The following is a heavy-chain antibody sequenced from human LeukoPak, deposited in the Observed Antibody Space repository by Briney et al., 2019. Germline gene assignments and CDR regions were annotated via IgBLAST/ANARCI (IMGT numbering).Heavy chain of an antibody. CDR3: VRDTGGSGSSPVY. Sequence: GGSLRLFCAASGFTFSNYWMTWVCQGPGKGLEWVANIKQYGSERYYVDSVRGRFTISRDSAKNSEYLQVNSLRVEDTAMYYCVRDTGGSGSSPVYWREGVLVTVSS. D-gene: IGHD1-26*01. V-gene: IGHV3-7*01. CDR2: IKQYGSER. CDR1: GFTFSNYW. J-gene: IGHJ4*02.